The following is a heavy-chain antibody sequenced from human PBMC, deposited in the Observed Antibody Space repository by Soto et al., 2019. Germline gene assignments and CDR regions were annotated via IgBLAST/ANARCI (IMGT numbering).Heavy chain of an antibody. CDR3: AREGSSWYQYNWFDP. CDR2: IKQDGSEK. Sequence: GGSLRLSCAASGFTFSSYWMSWVRQAPGKGLEWVANIKQDGSEKYYVDSVKGRFTISRDNAKNSLYLQMNSLRAEDTAVYYCAREGSSWYQYNWFDPWGQGTLVTVSS. CDR1: GFTFSSYW. D-gene: IGHD6-13*01. J-gene: IGHJ5*02. V-gene: IGHV3-7*01.